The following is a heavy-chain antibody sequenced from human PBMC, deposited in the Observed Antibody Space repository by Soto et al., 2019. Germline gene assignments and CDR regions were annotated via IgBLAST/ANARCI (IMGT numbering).Heavy chain of an antibody. D-gene: IGHD5-18*01. CDR3: ASARVDTTIV. CDR2: IYYSGTT. Sequence: QVQLQESGPGLVKPSQTLSLTCTVSGGSITNDDHYWSWIRQPPGKGLEWIGSIYYSGTTYYNPSVKSRVTLSVDKSKNQFSLKLTSVTAADSAVYYCASARVDTTIVWGQGTLVTVSA. J-gene: IGHJ4*02. V-gene: IGHV4-30-4*01. CDR1: GGSITNDDHY.